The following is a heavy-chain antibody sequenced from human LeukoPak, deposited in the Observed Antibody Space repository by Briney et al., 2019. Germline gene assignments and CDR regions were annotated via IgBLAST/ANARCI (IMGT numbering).Heavy chain of an antibody. CDR1: GFTFSNYA. V-gene: IGHV3-23*01. D-gene: IGHD2-15*01. Sequence: GGSLRLSCAASGFTFSNYAMSWVRQAPGKGLEWVSGISGSGGSTYYADSVKGRFTISRDNSKNTLYLQMNSLRVEDTAVYYCARDAAFSAFNMWGQGTMVTVSS. J-gene: IGHJ3*02. CDR2: ISGSGGST. CDR3: ARDAAFSAFNM.